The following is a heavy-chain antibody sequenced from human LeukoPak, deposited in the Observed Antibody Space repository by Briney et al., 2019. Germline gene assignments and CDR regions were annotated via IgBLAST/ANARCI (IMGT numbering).Heavy chain of an antibody. D-gene: IGHD5-12*01. J-gene: IGHJ6*02. CDR3: AKDGLGYSGYDYVYYYYGMDV. Sequence: GGSLRLSCAASGFTFSSYAMNWVRQAPGKGLEWVSAISVSGGTINYADSVKGRFTISRDNSKNTLYLQMNSLRAEDTAVYYCAKDGLGYSGYDYVYYYYGMDVWGQGTTDTVSS. CDR2: ISVSGGTI. V-gene: IGHV3-23*01. CDR1: GFTFSSYA.